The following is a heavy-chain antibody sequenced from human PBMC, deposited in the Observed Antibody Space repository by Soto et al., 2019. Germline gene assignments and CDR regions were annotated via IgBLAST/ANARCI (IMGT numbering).Heavy chain of an antibody. CDR3: ARDGLQVVTGASISGGMDL. J-gene: IGHJ6*02. Sequence: SETLSLTCTVSGGSISSGDYYWSWIRQPPGKGLEWIGYISYSGSAYYNQSLNSRFTISIDTSKKQFSLNLRSVTAAVTAVYYCARDGLQVVTGASISGGMDLWGQGTTVTVSS. CDR2: ISYSGSA. V-gene: IGHV4-30-4*01. CDR1: GGSISSGDYY. D-gene: IGHD3-22*01.